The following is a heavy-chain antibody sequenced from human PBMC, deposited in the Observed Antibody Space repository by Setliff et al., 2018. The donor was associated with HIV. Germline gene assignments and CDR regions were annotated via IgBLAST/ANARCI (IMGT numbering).Heavy chain of an antibody. CDR3: ARDSPLDYGDYYFDY. J-gene: IGHJ4*02. Sequence: SETLSLTCTVSGGSISRYYWSWIRQPAGKRLEWIGRIYTSGTTNYNASLKSRVTMSVDMSKNQFSLNVNSVTAADTAVYYCARDSPLDYGDYYFDYWGRGTLVTVSS. CDR1: GGSISRYY. D-gene: IGHD4-17*01. V-gene: IGHV4-4*07. CDR2: IYTSGTT.